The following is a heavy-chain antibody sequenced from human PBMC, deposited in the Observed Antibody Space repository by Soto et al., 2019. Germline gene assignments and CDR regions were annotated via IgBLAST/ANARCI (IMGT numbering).Heavy chain of an antibody. J-gene: IGHJ6*02. D-gene: IGHD5-12*01. CDR2: ISYDGSNK. CDR1: GFTFSSYA. V-gene: IGHV3-30-3*01. Sequence: GGSLRLSCAASGFTFSSYAMHWVRQAPGKGLEWVAVISYDGSNKYYADSVKGRFTISRDNSKNTLYLQMNSLRAEDTAVYYCAREEARGYSGYDTYYYYYGMAVWGQGTTVTVSS. CDR3: AREEARGYSGYDTYYYYYGMAV.